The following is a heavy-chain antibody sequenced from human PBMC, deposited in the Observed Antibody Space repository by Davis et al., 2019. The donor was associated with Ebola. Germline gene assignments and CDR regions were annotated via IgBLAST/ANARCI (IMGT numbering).Heavy chain of an antibody. CDR3: TGDYGDYVDY. J-gene: IGHJ4*02. D-gene: IGHD4-17*01. CDR1: GFNFGEYA. CDR2: IRNKAYGGTT. V-gene: IGHV3-49*04. Sequence: GESLKISCTASGFNFGEYALTWVRQTPRKGLEWVGFIRNKAYGGTTEYAASVKGRFTISRDDSKSIAYLQMNSLKTEDTAVYYCTGDYGDYVDYWGQGTLVTVSS.